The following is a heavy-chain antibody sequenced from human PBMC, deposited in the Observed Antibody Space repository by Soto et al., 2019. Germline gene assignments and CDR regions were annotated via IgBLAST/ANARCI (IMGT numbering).Heavy chain of an antibody. CDR1: GFTVSSNY. V-gene: IGHV3-53*01. D-gene: IGHD2-15*01. J-gene: IGHJ6*02. CDR2: IYSGGST. CDR3: ARLGYCSGGSCYDDYYYGMDV. Sequence: GGSLRLSCAASGFTVSSNYMSWVRQAPGKGLEWVSVIYSGGSTYYADSVKGRFTISRDNSKNALYLQMNSLRAEDTAVYYCARLGYCSGGSCYDDYYYGMDVWGQGTTVTVSS.